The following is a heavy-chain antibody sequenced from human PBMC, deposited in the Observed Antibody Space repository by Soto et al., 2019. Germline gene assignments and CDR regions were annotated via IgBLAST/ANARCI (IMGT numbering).Heavy chain of an antibody. V-gene: IGHV4-59*01. CDR2: IYYSGRT. CDR3: ARVGGYYDFWRCYSDAFDL. J-gene: IGHJ3*01. D-gene: IGHD3-3*01. CDR1: GGSISGYY. Sequence: ETLSLTCTVSGGSISGYYSSWIRQTPRKGLEGIWYIYYSGRTNYNPSLQSRVTISVATSKNHCSLKLSSVSAVDPAVYFCARVGGYYDFWRCYSDAFDLGGQGPMFT.